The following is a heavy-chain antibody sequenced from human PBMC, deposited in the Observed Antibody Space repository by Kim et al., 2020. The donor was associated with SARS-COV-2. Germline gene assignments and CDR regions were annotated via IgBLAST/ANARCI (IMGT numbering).Heavy chain of an antibody. D-gene: IGHD3-9*01. CDR1: GGSFSGYY. V-gene: IGHV4-34*01. CDR2: INHSGST. J-gene: IGHJ3*02. CDR3: ARYLPKSVLRYFDWLPDAFDI. Sequence: SETLSLTCAVYGGSFSGYYWSWIRQPPGKGLEWIGEINHSGSTNYNPSLKSRVTISVDTSKNQFSLKLSSVTAADTAVYYCARYLPKSVLRYFDWLPDAFDIWGQGTMVTVSS.